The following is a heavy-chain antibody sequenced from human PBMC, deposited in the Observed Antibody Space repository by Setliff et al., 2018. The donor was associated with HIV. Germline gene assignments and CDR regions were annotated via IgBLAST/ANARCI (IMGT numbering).Heavy chain of an antibody. D-gene: IGHD3-10*01. CDR3: ARGGSGNSYNGAFDY. V-gene: IGHV4-4*08. J-gene: IGHJ4*02. CDR2: IYTSGST. CDR1: GGSISSYY. Sequence: PSETLSLTCTVSGGSISSYYWSWIRQPPGKALEWIGYIYTSGSTNYNPSLKSRVTISIDTSKKQFSLRLSSVTAADTAVYYCARGGSGNSYNGAFDYWGQGTLVTVSS.